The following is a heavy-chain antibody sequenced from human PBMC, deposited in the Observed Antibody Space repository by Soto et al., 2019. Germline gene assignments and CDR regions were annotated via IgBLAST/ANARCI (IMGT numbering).Heavy chain of an antibody. Sequence: QVQMVESEGGVVQPGRSLRLSCAASGFTFSSYAMHWVRQAPGKGLEWVTVISYDGSNKFYADSVKGRFTISRDNSKSTLYVQMDSLRAEDTAVYYCAKDRGYSGYDSLDYWGQGTLVTVSS. J-gene: IGHJ4*02. D-gene: IGHD5-12*01. CDR1: GFTFSSYA. CDR2: ISYDGSNK. V-gene: IGHV3-30*18. CDR3: AKDRGYSGYDSLDY.